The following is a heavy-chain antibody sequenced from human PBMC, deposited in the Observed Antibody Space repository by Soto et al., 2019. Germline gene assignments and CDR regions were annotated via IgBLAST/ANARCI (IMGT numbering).Heavy chain of an antibody. Sequence: PSEPLSLTCAVYGGSFSGYYWSWIRQPPGKGLEWIGEINHSGSTNYNPSLKSRVTISVDTSKNQFSLKLSSVTAADMAVYYCARGAHSYDFWRGYYVPPNLYYGMDGWGPGTTGTV. CDR3: ARGAHSYDFWRGYYVPPNLYYGMDG. CDR2: INHSGST. CDR1: GGSFSGYY. V-gene: IGHV4-34*01. J-gene: IGHJ6*02. D-gene: IGHD3-3*01.